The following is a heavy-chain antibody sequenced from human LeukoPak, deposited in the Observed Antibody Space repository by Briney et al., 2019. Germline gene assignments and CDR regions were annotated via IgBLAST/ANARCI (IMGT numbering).Heavy chain of an antibody. CDR2: IYHSGST. J-gene: IGHJ4*02. Sequence: SQTLSLTCTVSGGSISSGGYYWSWIRQPPGKGLEWIGYIYHSGSTYYNPSLKSRVTISVDTSKNQFSLNLSSVTAADTAVYYCARRSGVYYFDYWGQGTLVTVSS. V-gene: IGHV4-30-2*01. CDR1: GGSISSGGYY. CDR3: ARRSGVYYFDY. D-gene: IGHD3-16*01.